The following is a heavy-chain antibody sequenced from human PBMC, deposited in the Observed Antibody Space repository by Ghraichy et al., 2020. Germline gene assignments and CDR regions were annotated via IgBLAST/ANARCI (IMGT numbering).Heavy chain of an antibody. CDR2: INSDGSES. Sequence: GGSLRLSCAASGFTFSTYWIHWVRQAPGKGLVWVSRINSDGSESIYADSVKGRFTTSRDNAKSTLYLQMSNLRAEDTAVYYCARGGVHHAFDIWGQGTMVTVS. V-gene: IGHV3-74*01. J-gene: IGHJ3*02. CDR1: GFTFSTYW. D-gene: IGHD1-1*01. CDR3: ARGGVHHAFDI.